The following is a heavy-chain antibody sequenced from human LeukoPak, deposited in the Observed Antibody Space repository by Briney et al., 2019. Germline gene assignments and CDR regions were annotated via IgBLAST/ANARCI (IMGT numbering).Heavy chain of an antibody. CDR1: GYTFTSYG. J-gene: IGHJ6*03. CDR2: ICAYNGNT. V-gene: IGHV1-18*01. CDR3: ARDLLVVYARNYYMDV. D-gene: IGHD2-8*01. Sequence: ASVKVSRKASGYTFTSYGISWVRQAPGQGLEWMGWICAYNGNTNYAQKLQGRGTMTTDTATSTAYMELRRLRSDDTAVYYCARDLLVVYARNYYMDVWGKGTTVTVSS.